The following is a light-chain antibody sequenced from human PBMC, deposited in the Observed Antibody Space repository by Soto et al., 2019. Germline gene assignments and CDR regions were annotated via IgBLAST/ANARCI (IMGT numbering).Light chain of an antibody. CDR3: QQYQKIPWT. V-gene: IGKV1-5*03. Sequence: DIQMTQSPSSLSASVGDRVTIICQASQNIQKNLNWYQHKTGQAPKLLIYRASRLESGVPSTFSASGSETEFTLTVTSLQPDDFATYYCQQYQKIPWTFGQGTKVEVK. CDR1: QNIQKN. CDR2: RAS. J-gene: IGKJ1*01.